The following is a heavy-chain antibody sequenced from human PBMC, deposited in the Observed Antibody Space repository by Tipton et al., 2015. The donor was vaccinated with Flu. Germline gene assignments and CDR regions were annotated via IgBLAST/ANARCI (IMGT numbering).Heavy chain of an antibody. CDR3: ARSYGSGSLLLYWYFDL. CDR1: GGSISSYY. V-gene: IGHV4-59*12. J-gene: IGHJ2*01. Sequence: TLSLTCTVSGGSISSYYWSWIRQPPGKGLGWIGYIYYSGSTNYNPSLKSRVTISVDTSKNQFSLKLSSVTAADTAVYYCARSYGSGSLLLYWYFDLWGRGTLVTVSS. D-gene: IGHD3-10*01. CDR2: IYYSGST.